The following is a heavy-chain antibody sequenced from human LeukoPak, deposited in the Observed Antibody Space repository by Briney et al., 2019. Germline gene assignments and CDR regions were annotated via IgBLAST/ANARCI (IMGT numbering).Heavy chain of an antibody. D-gene: IGHD3-22*01. J-gene: IGHJ4*02. CDR2: MNPNSGNT. V-gene: IGHV1-8*03. CDR3: ATHTRDYYDSSLGY. CDR1: GYTFTSYD. Sequence: ASVKVSCKASGYTFTSYDINWVRQATGQGLGWMGWMNPNSGNTGYAQKFQGRVTITRNTSISTAYMELSSLRYEDTAVYYCATHTRDYYDSSLGYWGQGTLVTVSS.